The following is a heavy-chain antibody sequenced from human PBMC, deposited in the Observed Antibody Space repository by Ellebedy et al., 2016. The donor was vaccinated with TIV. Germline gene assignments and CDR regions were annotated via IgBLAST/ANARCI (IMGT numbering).Heavy chain of an antibody. Sequence: GESLKISCAASGFTFSPYSMNWVRQAPGKGLEWVSYISGSSLTKFYADSVKGRFTISRDNAESSLYPQMNSLRVEDTAVYYCARDMAWGNERMNDAFDIWGQGTMVTVSS. V-gene: IGHV3-48*04. CDR1: GFTFSPYS. CDR3: ARDMAWGNERMNDAFDI. CDR2: ISGSSLTK. D-gene: IGHD7-27*01. J-gene: IGHJ3*02.